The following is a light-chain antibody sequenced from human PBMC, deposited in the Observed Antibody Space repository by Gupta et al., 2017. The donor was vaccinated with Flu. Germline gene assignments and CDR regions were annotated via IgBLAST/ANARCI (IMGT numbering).Light chain of an antibody. J-gene: IGKJ1*01. CDR1: QSFFSTANSNTY. CDR2: WAS. V-gene: IGKV4-1*01. CDR3: HQYHSSPRT. Sequence: IVMTQSPDSLAVSLGERATINCRSSQSFFSTANSNTYLAWFQQKSRQPPRLLFYWASTRESGVPDRFKASGSGADFTLTITNLQPDDAAVYFCHQYHSSPRTFGQGTRVEI.